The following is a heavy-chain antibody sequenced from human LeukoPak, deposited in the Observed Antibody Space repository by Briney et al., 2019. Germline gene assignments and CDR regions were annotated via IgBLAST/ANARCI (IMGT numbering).Heavy chain of an antibody. D-gene: IGHD3-10*01. CDR3: ERDSATMVRGVIDAFDI. Sequence: PGGSLRHSCSASGFTLSSYEMNCVRQAPGKGREGGSYISSSGSNIYYTDSVPGRFSISRENANNSLYLHMHSLSAEDTAVYYCERDSATMVRGVIDAFDIWGQGTMVTVSS. J-gene: IGHJ3*02. CDR1: GFTLSSYE. CDR2: ISSSGSNI. V-gene: IGHV3-48*03.